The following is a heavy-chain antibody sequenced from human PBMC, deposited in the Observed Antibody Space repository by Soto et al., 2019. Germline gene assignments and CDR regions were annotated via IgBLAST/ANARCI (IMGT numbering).Heavy chain of an antibody. D-gene: IGHD3-9*01. V-gene: IGHV4-34*01. J-gene: IGHJ2*01. Sequence: QVQLQQWGAGPLRPLETLSLTCGVSGGSFSGYYWAWIRQSPGKGLEGIGEINDRGSINYNPSLKSRVSISVDTSKNHYSLNLRSVTAADPAVYYCARESHDILTGPPWVWYFDLWGRGTLVTVSS. CDR3: ARESHDILTGPPWVWYFDL. CDR1: GGSFSGYY. CDR2: INDRGSI.